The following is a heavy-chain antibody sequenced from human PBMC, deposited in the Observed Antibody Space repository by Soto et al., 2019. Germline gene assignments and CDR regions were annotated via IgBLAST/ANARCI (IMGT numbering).Heavy chain of an antibody. J-gene: IGHJ4*02. CDR3: AGSGYYVFDY. V-gene: IGHV4-4*01. Sequence: AETLSLSCAVSGASITRNWWSWVRQSPGRGLEWIGEIYHDGRTNYNPSLQSRVTISVDKSRNHFSLRLSSVTAADTASYFCAGSGYYVFDYWGQGTLVTVSS. D-gene: IGHD3-22*01. CDR2: IYHDGRT. CDR1: GASITRNW.